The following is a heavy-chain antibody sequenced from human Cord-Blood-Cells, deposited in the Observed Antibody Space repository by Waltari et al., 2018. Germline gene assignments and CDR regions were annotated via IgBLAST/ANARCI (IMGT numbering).Heavy chain of an antibody. Sequence: QVQLVESGGGVVQPGGSLRLSCAASGFTFSSYCMHWVRQAPGKGLEGVAFIRYDGSNKYYADSVKGRFTISRDNSKNTLYLQMNSLRAEDTAVYYCAKDRVCSGGSCYWYFDLWGRGTLVTVSS. CDR3: AKDRVCSGGSCYWYFDL. CDR1: GFTFSSYC. CDR2: IRYDGSNK. J-gene: IGHJ2*01. V-gene: IGHV3-30*02. D-gene: IGHD2-15*01.